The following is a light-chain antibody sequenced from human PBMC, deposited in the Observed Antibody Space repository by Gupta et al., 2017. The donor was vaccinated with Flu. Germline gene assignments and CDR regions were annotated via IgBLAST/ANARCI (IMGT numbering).Light chain of an antibody. J-gene: IGKJ4*01. Sequence: EIVLTQSPDLLSLSPGDRATLSCRASQTIRSNFLTWYQQKPAQAPRLLIYGASNRATGVPHRFSGSGSGTDFILSISRLEPEDVAVYYCQQYGSSPPLTFGGGTKVEFK. CDR1: QTIRSNF. CDR2: GAS. V-gene: IGKV3-20*01. CDR3: QQYGSSPPLT.